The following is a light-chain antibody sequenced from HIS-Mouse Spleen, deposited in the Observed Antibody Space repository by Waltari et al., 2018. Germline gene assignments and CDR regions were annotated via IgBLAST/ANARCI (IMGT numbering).Light chain of an antibody. J-gene: IGLJ3*02. CDR1: ALPKQY. CDR3: QSADSSGRV. V-gene: IGLV3-25*03. CDR2: KDS. Sequence: SYELTQPPSVSVSPGQTARITCSGDALPKQYAYWYQQKPGQAPVLVIYKDSERPSGSPERFAGSSSGKTVTLTISGGQAEDEADYYCQSADSSGRVFGGGTKLTVL.